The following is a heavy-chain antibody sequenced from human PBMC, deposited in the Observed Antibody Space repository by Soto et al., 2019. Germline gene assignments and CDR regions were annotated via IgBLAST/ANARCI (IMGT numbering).Heavy chain of an antibody. D-gene: IGHD2-2*01. CDR1: GFTFSSYA. J-gene: IGHJ4*02. CDR2: ISTGSSAI. V-gene: IGHV3-48*01. CDR3: ARGKGSSSWHSFDH. Sequence: GGSLRLSCGASGFTFSSYAMNWVRQAPGKGLEWISDISTGSSAIHYADSVRGRFTIFRDEATNSLYLQMNSLRAEDTAVYYCARGKGSSSWHSFDHWGQGTLVTVSS.